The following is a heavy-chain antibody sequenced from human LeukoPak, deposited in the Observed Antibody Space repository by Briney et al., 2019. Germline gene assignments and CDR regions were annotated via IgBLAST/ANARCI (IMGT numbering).Heavy chain of an antibody. Sequence: GGSLRLSCAASGFTFSSYAMHWVRQAPGKGLEWVAVIWYDGSNKYYADSVKGRSTISRDNSKNTLYLQMNSLRADDTAVYYCAKVTDSSGYFRSDYWGQGTLVTVSS. D-gene: IGHD3-22*01. CDR1: GFTFSSYA. CDR3: AKVTDSSGYFRSDY. CDR2: IWYDGSNK. V-gene: IGHV3-33*06. J-gene: IGHJ4*02.